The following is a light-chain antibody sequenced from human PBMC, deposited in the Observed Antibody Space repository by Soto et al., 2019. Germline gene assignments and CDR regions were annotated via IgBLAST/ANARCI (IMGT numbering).Light chain of an antibody. CDR3: QQYGDSPAT. Sequence: EIVLTQSPATLSLSPGERATLSCRASQSVSSYLAWFQHKPGQAPRLLIYDASSRATGIPARFSGSGSGTDYTLTIDTLEPEDSAVYYCQQYGDSPATFGPGTKVDIK. V-gene: IGKV3-11*01. CDR1: QSVSSY. J-gene: IGKJ3*01. CDR2: DAS.